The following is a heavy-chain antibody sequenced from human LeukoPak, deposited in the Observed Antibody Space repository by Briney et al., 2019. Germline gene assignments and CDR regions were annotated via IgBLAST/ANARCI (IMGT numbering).Heavy chain of an antibody. V-gene: IGHV3-21*01. Sequence: SLRLSCAASGFSFSTDSMNWVRQGPGPGLDWVSSISSSSTYITYSNSAMGRFTISRDNANNSLYLQKISLMTADTAPDYCARGSDGFLEWLFSWFDYWGQGTLVHVSS. D-gene: IGHD3-3*01. CDR1: GFSFSTDS. CDR2: ISSSSTYI. CDR3: ARGSDGFLEWLFSWFDY. J-gene: IGHJ5*01.